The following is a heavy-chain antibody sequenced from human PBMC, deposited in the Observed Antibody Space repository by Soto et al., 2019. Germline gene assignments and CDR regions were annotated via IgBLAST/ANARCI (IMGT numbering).Heavy chain of an antibody. J-gene: IGHJ1*01. V-gene: IGHV4-59*01. Sequence: QVQLQESGPGLVKPSETLSLTCTISGGSIGSYYWTWIRQPPGKGLEWIGYIYYSGITDYNPSLRSRVTISIDTSKNQFSLKLTSVTAADTAVYYCARDPHPSSGYLWGQCVLVTVSS. CDR2: IYYSGIT. CDR1: GGSIGSYY. CDR3: ARDPHPSSGYL. D-gene: IGHD3-22*01.